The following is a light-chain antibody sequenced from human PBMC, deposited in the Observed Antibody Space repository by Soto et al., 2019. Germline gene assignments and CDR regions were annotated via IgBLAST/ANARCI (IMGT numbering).Light chain of an antibody. Sequence: DIHLTHSPSSLSASVGDSVTITCRATDRISTYLNWYQQKAGKAPKLLIYAASSLESGVPSRISGSGSGTDFTLTISSLQPEDFGSYYCQQTYSTPWTFGQGTKVEIK. V-gene: IGKV1-39*01. CDR1: DRISTY. CDR2: AAS. J-gene: IGKJ1*01. CDR3: QQTYSTPWT.